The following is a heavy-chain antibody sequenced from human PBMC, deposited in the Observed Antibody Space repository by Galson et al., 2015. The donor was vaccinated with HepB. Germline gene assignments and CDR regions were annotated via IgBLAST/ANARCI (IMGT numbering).Heavy chain of an antibody. Sequence: SVKVSCKASGYTFTSYYMHWVRQAPGQGLEWMGIINPSGGSTSYAQKFQGRVTMTRDTSTSTVYMELSSLRSEDTAVYYCARAETYYYDSSGYYYAYWGQGTLVTVSS. J-gene: IGHJ4*02. CDR1: GYTFTSYY. CDR3: ARAETYYYDSSGYYYAY. D-gene: IGHD3-22*01. CDR2: INPSGGST. V-gene: IGHV1-46*03.